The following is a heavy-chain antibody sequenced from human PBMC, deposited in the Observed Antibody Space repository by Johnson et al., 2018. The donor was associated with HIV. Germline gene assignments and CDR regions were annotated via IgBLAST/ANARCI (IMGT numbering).Heavy chain of an antibody. Sequence: VQLVESGGGVVRPGGSLRLSCAASGFTFDDYAMHWVRQAPGKGLEWVSGINWNGGNTGYADSMKGRFAISRDNAKNSLYLQMNSLRAEDTALYYCARENRGAFDIWGQGTMVTVSS. CDR1: GFTFDDYA. CDR2: INWNGGNT. V-gene: IGHV3-20*04. CDR3: ARENRGAFDI. D-gene: IGHD1-14*01. J-gene: IGHJ3*02.